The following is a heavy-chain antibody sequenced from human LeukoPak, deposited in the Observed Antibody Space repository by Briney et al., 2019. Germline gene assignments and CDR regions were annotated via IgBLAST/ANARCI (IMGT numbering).Heavy chain of an antibody. D-gene: IGHD3-22*01. CDR1: GYTLTELS. V-gene: IGHV1-24*01. Sequence: ASVKVSCKVSGYTLTELSMHWVRQAPGKGLEWMGGFDPEDGETIYAQKFQGRVTMTEDTSTDTAYMELSSLRSEDTAVYYCATRGYYYDSSGLSYYFDYWGQGTLVTVSS. J-gene: IGHJ4*02. CDR3: ATRGYYYDSSGLSYYFDY. CDR2: FDPEDGET.